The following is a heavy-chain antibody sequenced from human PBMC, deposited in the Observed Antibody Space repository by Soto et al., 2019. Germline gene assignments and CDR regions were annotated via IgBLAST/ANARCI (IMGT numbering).Heavy chain of an antibody. CDR3: ARHTRAGSFDY. CDR1: GGSVSSGSYY. D-gene: IGHD2-15*01. CDR2: IFYTGST. Sequence: PSETLSLTCTVSGGSVSSGSYYWSWIRQTPGKGLEWIGYIFYTGSTNSNPSLKSRLSISVDTSKNQFSLKLSSVTAADTAVSYCARHTRAGSFDYWGQGTLVTVSS. V-gene: IGHV4-61*01. J-gene: IGHJ4*02.